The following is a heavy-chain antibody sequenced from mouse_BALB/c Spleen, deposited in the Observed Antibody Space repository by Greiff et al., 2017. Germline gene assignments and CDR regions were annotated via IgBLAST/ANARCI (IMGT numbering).Heavy chain of an antibody. Sequence: QVQLKESGPGLVAPSQSLSITCTVSGFSLTSYGVHWVRQPPGKGLEWLGVIWAGGSTNYNSALMSRLSISKDNSKRQVFLKMNSLQTDDTAMFYCARGGDYYGSSYGAMDYWGQGTSVTVSS. D-gene: IGHD1-1*01. CDR1: GFSLTSYG. V-gene: IGHV2-9*02. J-gene: IGHJ4*01. CDR3: ARGGDYYGSSYGAMDY. CDR2: IWAGGST.